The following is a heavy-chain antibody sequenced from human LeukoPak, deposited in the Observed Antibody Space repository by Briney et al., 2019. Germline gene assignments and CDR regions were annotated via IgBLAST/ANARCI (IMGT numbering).Heavy chain of an antibody. Sequence: ASVKVSCKASGYTFTSYGISWVRQAPGQGLEWMGIINPSGGSTSYAQKFQGRVTMTRDTSTSTVYMELSSLRSEDTAVYYCARDGGYFDWFLSGPPRGDAFDIWGQGTMVTVSS. D-gene: IGHD3-9*01. CDR3: ARDGGYFDWFLSGPPRGDAFDI. J-gene: IGHJ3*02. CDR2: INPSGGST. CDR1: GYTFTSYG. V-gene: IGHV1-46*01.